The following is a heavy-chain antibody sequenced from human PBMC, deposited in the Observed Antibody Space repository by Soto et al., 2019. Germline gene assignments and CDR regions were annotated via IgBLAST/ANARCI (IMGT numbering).Heavy chain of an antibody. CDR3: ARVYYDNSANYRKTIFNY. V-gene: IGHV4-59*01. Sequence: PSETLSLTCTVSGGSISTYYWNWIRQPPGKGLEWTGYIYYSGTTNYNPSLKSRLTISVDTSKNQFSLKLNSVTAADTAVYYCARVYYDNSANYRKTIFNYWGQGALVTVSS. D-gene: IGHD3-22*01. CDR2: IYYSGTT. CDR1: GGSISTYY. J-gene: IGHJ4*02.